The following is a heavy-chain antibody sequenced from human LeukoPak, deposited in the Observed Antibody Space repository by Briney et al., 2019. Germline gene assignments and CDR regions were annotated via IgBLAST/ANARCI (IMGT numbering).Heavy chain of an antibody. Sequence: GGSLRLSCAASGFTVSSSYISWVRQAPGKGLEWVSVIYAGDSTYYADSVKGRFIISRDNSKNTVYLQMDSLRAEDTAVYYCARSYTHYDFWSGYTYQNYFDPWGQGTLVTVCS. CDR1: GFTVSSSY. CDR3: ARSYTHYDFWSGYTYQNYFDP. D-gene: IGHD3-3*01. CDR2: IYAGDST. J-gene: IGHJ5*02. V-gene: IGHV3-53*01.